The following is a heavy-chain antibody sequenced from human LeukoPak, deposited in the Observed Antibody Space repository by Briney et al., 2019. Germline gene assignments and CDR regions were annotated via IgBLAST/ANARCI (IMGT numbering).Heavy chain of an antibody. J-gene: IGHJ5*02. CDR1: GYTFTNYD. CDR3: ARGERAERIDP. V-gene: IGHV1-8*01. Sequence: GASLTVSCKASGYTFTNYDINWVRQATGQGLEWMGWINPNSGNTGYAQKFQGRVTMTRNTSISTAYMELSSLRSEDTAVYYCARGERAERIDPWGQGTLVTVSS. CDR2: INPNSGNT. D-gene: IGHD1-1*01.